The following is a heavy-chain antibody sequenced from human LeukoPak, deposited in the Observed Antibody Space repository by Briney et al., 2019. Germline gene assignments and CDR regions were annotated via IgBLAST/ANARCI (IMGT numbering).Heavy chain of an antibody. Sequence: PSETLSLTCAVYGGSFSGYYWGWIRQPPGKGLEWIGSIYDNGIAHYNPSLKSRVTTSRDTSKNQFSLRLNFVTVADTAVYYCARGRGYSYAFDPWGQGTLVTVSS. V-gene: IGHV4-34*01. CDR2: IYDNGIA. CDR3: ARGRGYSYAFDP. J-gene: IGHJ5*02. CDR1: GGSFSGYY. D-gene: IGHD5-18*01.